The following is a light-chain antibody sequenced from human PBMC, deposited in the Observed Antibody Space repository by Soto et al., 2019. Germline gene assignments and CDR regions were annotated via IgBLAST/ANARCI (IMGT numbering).Light chain of an antibody. J-gene: IGKJ2*01. Sequence: DIQMTQSPSSLSAFVGDRVTITCRASQIIGNYLSWYQQRPGKAPKLLIYSALNLERGVPSRFSGSGSGTNFTLAIRSLQPEDFATYYCQQSYNLPRTFGQGTKLEIK. CDR2: SAL. CDR1: QIIGNY. V-gene: IGKV1-39*01. CDR3: QQSYNLPRT.